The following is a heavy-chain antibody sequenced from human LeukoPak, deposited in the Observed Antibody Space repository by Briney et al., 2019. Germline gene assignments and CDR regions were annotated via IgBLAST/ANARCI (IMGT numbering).Heavy chain of an antibody. V-gene: IGHV1-2*02. D-gene: IGHD6-19*01. Sequence: AASVKVSCKASGYTFTGYYMHWVRQAPGQGLEWMGWINPNSGGTNYAQKFQGRVTMTRDTSISTAYMELSRLRSDDTAVYYCARDEIAMAGTGFDYWGQGTLVTVSS. CDR2: INPNSGGT. CDR3: ARDEIAMAGTGFDY. CDR1: GYTFTGYY. J-gene: IGHJ4*02.